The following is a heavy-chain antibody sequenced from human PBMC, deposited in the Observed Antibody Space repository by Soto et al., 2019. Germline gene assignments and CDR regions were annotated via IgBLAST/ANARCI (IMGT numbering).Heavy chain of an antibody. CDR1: GFTFGHNW. D-gene: IGHD3-22*01. J-gene: IGHJ4*02. V-gene: IGHV3-74*01. Sequence: GGSLRLSCVASGFTFGHNWMHWVRQAPGKGLVWVSRIDSGGRSTNYADSVKGRFTISRDNAKNTLYLQMDSLRDEDTAVYYCARFGTYYDSSGFLYWGQGTLVTVSS. CDR3: ARFGTYYDSSGFLY. CDR2: IDSGGRST.